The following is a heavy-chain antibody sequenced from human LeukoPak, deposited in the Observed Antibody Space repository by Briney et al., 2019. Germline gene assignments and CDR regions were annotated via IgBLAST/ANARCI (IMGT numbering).Heavy chain of an antibody. Sequence: ASVKVSCKVSGYTLTELSMHWVRQAPGKGLEWMGGFDPEDGETIYAQKFQGRVTMTEDTSTDTAYMELSSLRSEDTAVYYCATLYDSSGYYYPTFDYWGQGTLVTVSS. V-gene: IGHV1-24*01. D-gene: IGHD3-22*01. CDR3: ATLYDSSGYYYPTFDY. CDR1: GYTLTELS. CDR2: FDPEDGET. J-gene: IGHJ4*02.